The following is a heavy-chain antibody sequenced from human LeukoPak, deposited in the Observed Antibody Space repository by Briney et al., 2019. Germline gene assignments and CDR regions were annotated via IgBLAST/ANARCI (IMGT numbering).Heavy chain of an antibody. CDR3: ARIQRGYSYGYGY. CDR2: ISSSSSYI. Sequence: KPGGSLRLSCAASGFTFSSYSMNWVRQAPGKGLEWVSSISSSSSYIYYADSVKGRFTISSDNAKNSLYLQMNSLRAEDTAVYYCARIQRGYSYGYGYWGQGTLVTVSS. CDR1: GFTFSSYS. J-gene: IGHJ4*02. V-gene: IGHV3-21*01. D-gene: IGHD5-18*01.